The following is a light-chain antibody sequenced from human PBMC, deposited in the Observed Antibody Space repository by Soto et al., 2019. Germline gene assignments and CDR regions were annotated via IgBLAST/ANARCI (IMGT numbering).Light chain of an antibody. CDR3: QQYDNLRLT. CDR2: DAV. CDR1: QSVTGTN. J-gene: IGKJ4*01. Sequence: PGEGATLSCRASQSVTGTNLAWYQQRAGQAPRLLIYDAVRRATGIPDRFSGSGSGTDFTLTISRLEPEDFAVYYCQQYDNLRLTFGGGTKVEIK. V-gene: IGKV3-20*01.